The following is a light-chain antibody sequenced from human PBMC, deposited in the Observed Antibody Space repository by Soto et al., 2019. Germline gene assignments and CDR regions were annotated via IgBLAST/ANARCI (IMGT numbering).Light chain of an antibody. CDR2: LNSDGSH. V-gene: IGLV4-69*01. CDR1: SGTTSYA. J-gene: IGLJ2*01. Sequence: QLVLTQSPSASASLGASVNPTCTLSSGTTSYAIAWHQQQPEKGPRNLMKLNSDGSHSKGDGIPDRFSGSSSGAERYLTISSLQSEDEADYYCQTWGTGIQGVFGGGTKLTVL. CDR3: QTWGTGIQGV.